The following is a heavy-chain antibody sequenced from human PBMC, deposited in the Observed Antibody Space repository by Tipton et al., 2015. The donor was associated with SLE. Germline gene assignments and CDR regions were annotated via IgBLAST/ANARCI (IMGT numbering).Heavy chain of an antibody. D-gene: IGHD6-19*01. J-gene: IGHJ4*02. Sequence: TLSLTCTVSGGSISSGSYYWSWIRQPAGKGLEWIGYIYTSGSTNYNPSLKSRVTISVDTSKNQFSLKLSSVTAADTAVYYCASHLGAVLANWGQGTLVTVSS. V-gene: IGHV4-61*09. CDR2: IYTSGST. CDR3: ASHLGAVLAN. CDR1: GGSISSGSYY.